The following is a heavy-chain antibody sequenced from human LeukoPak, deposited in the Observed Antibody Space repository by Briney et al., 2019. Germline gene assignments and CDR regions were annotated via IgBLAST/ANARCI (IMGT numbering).Heavy chain of an antibody. J-gene: IGHJ5*02. CDR1: GYTFTSYY. D-gene: IGHD3-16*01. CDR2: IYPSSGGT. CDR3: ARGDLYDGGGRNWFDP. V-gene: IGHV1-46*01. Sequence: ASVKVSCKASGYTFTSYYMHWVRQAPGEGLEWMGIIYPSSGGTIYPPNFQGRLTLTRDTSTSTVYMELSSLRSEDTAVYYCARGDLYDGGGRNWFDPWGQGTLVTISS.